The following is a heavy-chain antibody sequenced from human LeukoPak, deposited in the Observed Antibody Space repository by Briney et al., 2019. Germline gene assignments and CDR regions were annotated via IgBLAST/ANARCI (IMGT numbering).Heavy chain of an antibody. J-gene: IGHJ4*02. CDR3: TRVGYIDEGIDY. CDR1: GFTVSSNH. D-gene: IGHD5-24*01. Sequence: GGSLRLSCAASGFTVSSNHMSWVRQAPGKGLEWVSVIYSGGSTYHADSVKGRFTISRDNSKNTLYLQMNSLRAEDTAMYYCTRVGYIDEGIDYWGQGTLVTVSS. V-gene: IGHV3-53*01. CDR2: IYSGGST.